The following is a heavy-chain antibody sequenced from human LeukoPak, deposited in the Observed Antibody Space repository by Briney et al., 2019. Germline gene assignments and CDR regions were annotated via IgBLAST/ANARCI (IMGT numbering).Heavy chain of an antibody. V-gene: IGHV4-34*01. CDR1: GGSISNYY. CDR2: INHSGST. J-gene: IGHJ5*02. CDR3: VRGPYGSGISNWFDP. D-gene: IGHD3-10*01. Sequence: SETLSLTCTVSGGSISNYYWSWIRQPPGKGLEWIGEINHSGSTNYNPSLKSRVTISVDTSKNQFSLKLSSVTAADTAVYYCVRGPYGSGISNWFDPWGQGTLVIVSS.